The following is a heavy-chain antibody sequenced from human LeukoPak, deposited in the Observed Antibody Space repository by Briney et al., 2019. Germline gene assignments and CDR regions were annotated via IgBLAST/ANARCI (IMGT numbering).Heavy chain of an antibody. CDR3: ARLDLVSGYDY. CDR1: GFTFSNNY. V-gene: IGHV3-66*04. CDR2: MYSGGTT. Sequence: GGSLRLSCAVSGFTFSNNYMSWVRQAPGKGLEWVSVMYSGGTTVYADSVKGRFTISGDNSRNTVYLQMNSLRVEDTAVYYCARLDLVSGYDYWGQGTLVTVSS. D-gene: IGHD3-9*01. J-gene: IGHJ4*02.